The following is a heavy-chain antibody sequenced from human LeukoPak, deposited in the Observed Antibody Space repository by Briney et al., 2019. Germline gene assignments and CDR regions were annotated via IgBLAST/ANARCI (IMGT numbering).Heavy chain of an antibody. CDR1: GYSISSGYY. V-gene: IGHV4-38-2*01. CDR2: IYYSGST. D-gene: IGHD2-2*01. CDR3: ARRIVVVPAAIRNGDAFDI. J-gene: IGHJ3*02. Sequence: PSETLSLTSVVSGYSISSGYYWGWIRQPPGRGLEWIGSIYYSGSTYYNPSLRSRITMSMDTSKNQFSLRLNSVTAADTAIYYCARRIVVVPAAIRNGDAFDIWGRGTMVTVSS.